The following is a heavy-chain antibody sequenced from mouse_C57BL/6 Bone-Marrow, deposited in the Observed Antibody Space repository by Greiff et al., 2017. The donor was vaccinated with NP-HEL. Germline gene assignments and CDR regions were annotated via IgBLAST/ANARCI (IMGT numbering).Heavy chain of an antibody. CDR3: ARGRQLRLTFAY. CDR2: IYPGDGDT. Sequence: QVQLQQSGAELVKPGASVKISCKASGYAFSSYWMNWVKQRPGKGLEWIGQIYPGDGDTNYNGKFKGKATLTADKSSSTAYMQLSSLTSEDSAVYFCARGRQLRLTFAYWGQGTLVTVSA. J-gene: IGHJ3*01. V-gene: IGHV1-80*01. CDR1: GYAFSSYW. D-gene: IGHD3-2*02.